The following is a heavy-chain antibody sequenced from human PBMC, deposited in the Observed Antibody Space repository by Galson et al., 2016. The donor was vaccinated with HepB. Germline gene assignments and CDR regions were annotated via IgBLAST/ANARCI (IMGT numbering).Heavy chain of an antibody. CDR3: VRDSWGRRVAPLDY. D-gene: IGHD2-15*01. Sequence: SLRLSCAVSGFTFSDYWMSWVRQAPGKGLEWVANIRQDGSHNDYVKSVKGRFTTFRDNAKNILFLDMKSLRFEDTAVYYCVRDSWGRRVAPLDYWGQGTLVTVSS. CDR1: GFTFSDYW. J-gene: IGHJ4*02. CDR2: IRQDGSHN. V-gene: IGHV3-7*03.